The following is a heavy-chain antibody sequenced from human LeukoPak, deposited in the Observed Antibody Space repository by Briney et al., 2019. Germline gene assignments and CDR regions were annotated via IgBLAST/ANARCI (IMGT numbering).Heavy chain of an antibody. D-gene: IGHD2-15*01. CDR3: ARDLTRILFLNRGEY. V-gene: IGHV3-48*03. CDR1: GFTFSSYE. Sequence: GGSLRLSCAASGFTFSSYEMNWVRQAPGKGLEWVSYISSSGSTIYYADSVKGRFTISRDNAKNSLYLQMNSLRAEDTAVYYCARDLTRILFLNRGEYWGQGTLVTVSS. J-gene: IGHJ4*02. CDR2: ISSSGSTI.